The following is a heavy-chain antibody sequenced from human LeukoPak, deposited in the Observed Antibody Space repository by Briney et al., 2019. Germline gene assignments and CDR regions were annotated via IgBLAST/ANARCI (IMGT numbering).Heavy chain of an antibody. V-gene: IGHV4-39*01. Sequence: SETLSLTCTISGGSIGSSSYYWGWIRQPPGKGLEWIGTIYYSGRTYYNPSLKSRVTISVDTSKNEFSLRLSSVTAADTAVYCCARLYYYDSSGPPLWGQGTLVTVSS. D-gene: IGHD3-22*01. CDR3: ARLYYYDSSGPPL. CDR1: GGSIGSSSYY. CDR2: IYYSGRT. J-gene: IGHJ4*02.